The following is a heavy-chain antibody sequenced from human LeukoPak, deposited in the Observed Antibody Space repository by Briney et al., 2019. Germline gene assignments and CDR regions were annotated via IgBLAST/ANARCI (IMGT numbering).Heavy chain of an antibody. CDR1: GGSISSYY. Sequence: SETLSLTCTVSGGSISSYYWSWIRQPPGKGLEWIGYIYYSGSTNYNPSLKSRVTISVDTSKNQFSLKLSSVTAADTAVYYCARMWCGGDCFNDYYYGMDVWGQGTTVTVSS. CDR2: IYYSGST. D-gene: IGHD2-21*02. V-gene: IGHV4-59*01. CDR3: ARMWCGGDCFNDYYYGMDV. J-gene: IGHJ6*02.